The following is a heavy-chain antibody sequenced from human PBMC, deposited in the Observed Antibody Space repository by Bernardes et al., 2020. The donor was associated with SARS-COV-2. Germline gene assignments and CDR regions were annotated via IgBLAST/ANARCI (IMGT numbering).Heavy chain of an antibody. V-gene: IGHV4-59*01. CDR3: ARDLSHLVRRGFDL. D-gene: IGHD3-10*01. J-gene: IGHJ2*01. CDR1: GGSIGSYY. CDR2: IYYSGST. Sequence: SETLSLTCTVSGGSIGSYYWAWIRQPPGKGLEWIGYIYYSGSTIYNSSLKSRVTISVDRSQNQFSLNLSSVTPADTAVYYCARDLSHLVRRGFDLWGRGTLVTVSS.